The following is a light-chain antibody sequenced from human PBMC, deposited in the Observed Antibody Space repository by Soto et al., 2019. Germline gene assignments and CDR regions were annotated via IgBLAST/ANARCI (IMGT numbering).Light chain of an antibody. CDR1: QSISSC. Sequence: DIQMTQSPSTLSASVGDRVTITCRASQSISSCFAWYQQKPGKAPKLLIDDASSLESGVTSRFSGSGSETEFTLTIRSLQPYDFATYYCQQNNSYSFGQGTKVDIK. V-gene: IGKV1-5*01. CDR3: QQNNSYS. CDR2: DAS. J-gene: IGKJ1*01.